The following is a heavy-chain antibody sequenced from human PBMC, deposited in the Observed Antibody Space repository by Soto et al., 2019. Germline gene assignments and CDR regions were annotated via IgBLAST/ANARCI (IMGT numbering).Heavy chain of an antibody. Sequence: EVQLVASGGGLVKPGDSLRLSCAASGFTLSNAYMSWVRQAPGKGLEWVGHIKSKTDGGTTDYAAPVKGRFTIVRDDSKNTLYLQMNSLKTEDTAVYYCNVGHYGDWGQGTLVTVSS. D-gene: IGHD4-17*01. CDR1: GFTLSNAY. CDR2: IKSKTDGGTT. V-gene: IGHV3-15*07. J-gene: IGHJ4*02. CDR3: NVGHYGD.